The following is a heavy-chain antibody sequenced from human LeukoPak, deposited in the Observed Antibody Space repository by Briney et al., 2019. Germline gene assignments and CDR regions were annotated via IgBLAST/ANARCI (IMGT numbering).Heavy chain of an antibody. V-gene: IGHV3-23*01. CDR1: GFIFRNYA. J-gene: IGHJ6*02. CDR3: AKDVTVVVPAAMGGYYYYGMDV. D-gene: IGHD2-2*01. CDR2: ISGSGGST. Sequence: GGSLRLSCAASGFIFRNYAMSWVRQAPGKGLEWVSAISGSGGSTYYADSVKGRFTISRDNSKNTLYLQMNSLRAEDTAVYYCAKDVTVVVPAAMGGYYYYGMDVWGQGTTVTVSS.